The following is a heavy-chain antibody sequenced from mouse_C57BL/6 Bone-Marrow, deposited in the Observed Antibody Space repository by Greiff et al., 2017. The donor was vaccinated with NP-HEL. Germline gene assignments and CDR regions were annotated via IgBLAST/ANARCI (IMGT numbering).Heavy chain of an antibody. V-gene: IGHV1-72*01. CDR3: ARNYYGSSPGWYFDV. Sequence: VKLQQPGAELVKPGASVKLSCKASGYTFTSYWMHWVKQRPGRGLEWIGRIDPNSGGTKYNEKFKSKATLTVDKPSSTAYMQLSSLTSEDSAVYYCARNYYGSSPGWYFDVWGTGTTVTVSS. J-gene: IGHJ1*03. CDR1: GYTFTSYW. CDR2: IDPNSGGT. D-gene: IGHD1-1*01.